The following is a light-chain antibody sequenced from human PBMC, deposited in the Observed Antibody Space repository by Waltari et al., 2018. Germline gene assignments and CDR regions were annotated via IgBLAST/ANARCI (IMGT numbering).Light chain of an antibody. J-gene: IGKJ2*01. CDR1: QDVDSTY. Sequence: ILLTQSPDTLSLSPGDGASLSCRASQDVDSTYFAWYQQRPGQAPRLLIYGASTRATDVPDRFSGSGSGTEFTLSIRRAEPEDSAVYYCQQYDTFGQGTKLMIK. V-gene: IGKV3-20*01. CDR2: GAS. CDR3: QQYDT.